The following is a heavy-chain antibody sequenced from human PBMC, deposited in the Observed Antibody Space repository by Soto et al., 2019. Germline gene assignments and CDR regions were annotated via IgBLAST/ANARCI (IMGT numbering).Heavy chain of an antibody. J-gene: IGHJ4*02. V-gene: IGHV3-33*01. D-gene: IGHD3-22*01. CDR2: IWYDGSNK. CDR1: GFTFSSYG. Sequence: GGSLRLSCAASGFTFSSYGMHWARQAPGKGLEWVAVIWYDGSNKYYADSVKGRFTISRDNSKNTLYLQMNSLRAEDTAVYYCARDYYYDSSGYTPVGYWGQGTLVTVSS. CDR3: ARDYYYDSSGYTPVGY.